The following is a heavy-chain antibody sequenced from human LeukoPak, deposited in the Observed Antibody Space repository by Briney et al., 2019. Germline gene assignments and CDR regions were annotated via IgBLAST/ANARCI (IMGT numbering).Heavy chain of an antibody. J-gene: IGHJ4*02. CDR3: ARSLNYVFFDY. D-gene: IGHD3-16*01. Sequence: SETLSLTCAVSGGSISSGGYSWSWIRQPPGKGLEWIGYIYHSGSTYYNPSLKSRVTISVDRSKNQFSLKLSSVTAADTAVYYCARSLNYVFFDYWGQGTLVTVSS. CDR1: GGSISSGGYS. CDR2: IYHSGST. V-gene: IGHV4-30-2*01.